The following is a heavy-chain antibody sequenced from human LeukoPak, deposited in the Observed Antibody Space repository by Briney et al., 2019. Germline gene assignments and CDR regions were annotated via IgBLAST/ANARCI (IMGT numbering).Heavy chain of an antibody. CDR2: IYHSGST. V-gene: IGHV4-38-2*02. CDR1: GYSISSGYY. J-gene: IGHJ3*02. CDR3: VWGELDAFDI. D-gene: IGHD1-26*01. Sequence: PSETLSLTCTVSGYSISSGYYWGWIRQPPGKGLEWIGSIYHSGSTYYNPSLKSRVTISVDTSKNQFSLKLSSVTAADTAVYYCVWGELDAFDIWGQGTMVTVSS.